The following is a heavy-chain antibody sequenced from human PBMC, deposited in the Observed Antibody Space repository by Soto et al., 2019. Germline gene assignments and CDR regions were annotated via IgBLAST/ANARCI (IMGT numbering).Heavy chain of an antibody. CDR2: IKGSGSPI. CDR1: GFTFSDYT. J-gene: IGHJ4*02. Sequence: GALRLSCAASGFTFSDYTMNWVRQAPGKGLEWVSYIKGSGSPIYYADSVRGRFTISRDNAKNSLYLQMNSLRVEDTAVYYCARFACSRFSCYSIWGQGTLVTVSS. V-gene: IGHV3-48*01. CDR3: ARFACSRFSCYSI. D-gene: IGHD2-15*01.